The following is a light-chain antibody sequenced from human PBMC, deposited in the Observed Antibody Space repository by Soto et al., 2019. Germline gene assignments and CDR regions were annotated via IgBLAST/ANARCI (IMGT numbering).Light chain of an antibody. CDR1: QSISNW. CDR2: DAS. Sequence: DIPMTQSPSTLSASVGDRVTITCRASQSISNWLAWYQQKPGKAPKLLIYDASNLESGVPSRFSGSGSGTEFTLTISSLQPDDFATYYCQQYNSYSPYTFGQGTKLEIK. V-gene: IGKV1-5*01. J-gene: IGKJ2*01. CDR3: QQYNSYSPYT.